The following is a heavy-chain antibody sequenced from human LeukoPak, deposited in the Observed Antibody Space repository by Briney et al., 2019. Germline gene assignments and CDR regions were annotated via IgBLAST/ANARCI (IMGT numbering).Heavy chain of an antibody. CDR2: MYSSGST. CDR1: GGSISSGSYY. Sequence: SETLSLTCTVSGGSISSGSYYWSWIRQPAGKGLEWIGRMYSSGSTNYNPPLKSRVTISVDTSKNQFSLKLSSVTAADTAVYYCARGDSSGLDLIDYWGQGTLVTVSS. V-gene: IGHV4-61*02. CDR3: ARGDSSGLDLIDY. J-gene: IGHJ4*02. D-gene: IGHD6-19*01.